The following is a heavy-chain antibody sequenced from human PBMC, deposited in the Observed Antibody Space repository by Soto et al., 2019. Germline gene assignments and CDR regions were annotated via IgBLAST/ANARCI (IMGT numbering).Heavy chain of an antibody. J-gene: IGHJ1*01. Sequence: PGGSLRLSCAASGFTFSSYAMSWVRQAPGKGLEWVSAISGSGGSTYYADSVKGRFTISRDNSKNTLYLQMNSLRAEDTAVYYSAKDPIAVAGTPADFQHWGQGTLVTVSS. CDR3: AKDPIAVAGTPADFQH. V-gene: IGHV3-23*01. CDR2: ISGSGGST. CDR1: GFTFSSYA. D-gene: IGHD6-19*01.